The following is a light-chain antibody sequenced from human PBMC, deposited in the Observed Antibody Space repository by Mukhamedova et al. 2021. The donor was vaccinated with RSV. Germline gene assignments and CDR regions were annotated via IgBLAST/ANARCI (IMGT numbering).Light chain of an antibody. V-gene: IGLV4-69*01. J-gene: IGLJ2*01. CDR2: SQPDGRN. Sequence: MGPRFLMRSQPDGRNTKGKDIPNRFSASSSTNGAEHYLTISSLQSEDEGDYYCQTWGTAFHVVFGGGTRLTVL. CDR3: QTWGTAFHVV.